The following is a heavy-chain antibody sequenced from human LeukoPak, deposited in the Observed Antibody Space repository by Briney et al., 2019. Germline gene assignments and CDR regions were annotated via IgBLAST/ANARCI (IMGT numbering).Heavy chain of an antibody. V-gene: IGHV4-39*01. CDR2: IYYSGST. CDR1: GGSISSSSYY. Sequence: SETLSLTCTVSGGSISSSSYYWGWIRLPPGKGLEWIGSIYYSGSTYYNPSLKSRVTISVDTSKNQFSLKLSSVTAADTAVYYCARRDRWLRFFDYWGQGTLVTVSS. CDR3: ARRDRWLRFFDY. J-gene: IGHJ4*02. D-gene: IGHD5-12*01.